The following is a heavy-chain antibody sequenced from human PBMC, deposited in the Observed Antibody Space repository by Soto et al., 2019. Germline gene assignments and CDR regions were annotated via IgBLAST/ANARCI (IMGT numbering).Heavy chain of an antibody. D-gene: IGHD5-18*01. V-gene: IGHV4-39*07. CDR2: SYYSGST. Sequence: ASETLSLTCTVSGDSISTNSYSWGWIRQPPGQGLEWIGLSYYSGSTHYNPSLKSRLTVSVDTSKNQFSLKVSSVTAADTAVYYCARASPVVTDVWGQGTTVTVSS. CDR3: ARASPVVTDV. J-gene: IGHJ6*02. CDR1: GDSISTNSYS.